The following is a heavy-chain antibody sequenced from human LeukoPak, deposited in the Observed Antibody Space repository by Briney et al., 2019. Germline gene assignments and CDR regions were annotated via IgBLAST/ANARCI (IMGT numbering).Heavy chain of an antibody. CDR2: IYYSGST. CDR1: GGSISSSSYY. V-gene: IGHV4-39*07. CDR3: AGLLYGDALGAFDI. Sequence: SETLSLTCTVSGGSISSSSYYWGWIRQPPGKGLEWIGSIYYSGSTYYNPSLKSRVTISVDTSKNQFSLRLSSVTAADTAVYYCAGLLYGDALGAFDIWGQGTMVTVSS. J-gene: IGHJ3*02. D-gene: IGHD4-17*01.